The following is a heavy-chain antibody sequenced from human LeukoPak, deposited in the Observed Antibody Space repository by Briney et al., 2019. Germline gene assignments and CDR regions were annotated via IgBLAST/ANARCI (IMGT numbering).Heavy chain of an antibody. CDR3: ARYRRGIVVVPAADWYFDL. J-gene: IGHJ2*01. Sequence: PSETLSLTCTVSGGSISSYYWSWIRQPPGKGLEWIGYIYYSGSTNYNSSLKGRVTISLDKSKNQFSLKLSSVTAADTAVYYCARYRRGIVVVPAADWYFDLWGRGTLVTVSS. D-gene: IGHD2-2*01. CDR2: IYYSGST. CDR1: GGSISSYY. V-gene: IGHV4-59*12.